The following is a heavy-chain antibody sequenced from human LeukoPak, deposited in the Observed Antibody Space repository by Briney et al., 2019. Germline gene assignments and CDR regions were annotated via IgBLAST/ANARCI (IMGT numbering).Heavy chain of an antibody. CDR3: AKGLHPLYYYYYMDV. D-gene: IGHD5-24*01. CDR1: GFTVSSNY. V-gene: IGHV3-53*01. J-gene: IGHJ6*03. Sequence: PGGSLRLSCAASGFTVSSNYMSWVRQAPGKGLEWVSVIYSGGSTYYADSVKGRFTISRDNSKNTLYLQMNSLRAVDTAVYYCAKGLHPLYYYYYMDVWGKGTTVTVSS. CDR2: IYSGGST.